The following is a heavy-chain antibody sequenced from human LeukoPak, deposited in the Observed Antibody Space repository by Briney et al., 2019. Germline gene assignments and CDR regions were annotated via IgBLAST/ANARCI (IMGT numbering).Heavy chain of an antibody. J-gene: IGHJ4*02. D-gene: IGHD3-10*01. V-gene: IGHV3-11*01. CDR3: ASGDYYGSGSYYPYYFDY. Sequence: GGSLRLSCAASGFTFSDYCMSWIRQAPGKGLEWVSYISSSGSTIYYADSVKGRFTISRDNAKNSLYLQMNSLRAEDTAVYYCASGDYYGSGSYYPYYFDYWGQGTLVTVSS. CDR1: GFTFSDYC. CDR2: ISSSGSTI.